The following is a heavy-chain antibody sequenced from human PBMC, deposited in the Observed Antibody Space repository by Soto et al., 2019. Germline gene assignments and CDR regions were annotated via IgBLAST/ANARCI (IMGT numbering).Heavy chain of an antibody. CDR3: AREGSRYGSSWGVDY. CDR1: GGSFSGYY. J-gene: IGHJ4*02. D-gene: IGHD6-13*01. Sequence: SETLSLTCAVYGGSFSGYYWSWIRQPPGKGLEWIGEINHSGSTNYNPSLKSRVTISVDTSKNQFSLKLSSVTAADTAVYYCAREGSRYGSSWGVDYWGQGTLVTVSS. CDR2: INHSGST. V-gene: IGHV4-34*01.